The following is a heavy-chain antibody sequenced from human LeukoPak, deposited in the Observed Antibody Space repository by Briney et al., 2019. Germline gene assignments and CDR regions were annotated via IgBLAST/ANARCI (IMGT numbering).Heavy chain of an antibody. CDR1: GFTFSSYG. D-gene: IGHD5-24*01. CDR2: IRYDGSNK. V-gene: IGHV3-30*02. J-gene: IGHJ6*02. Sequence: GGSLRLSCAASGFTFSSYGMHWVRQAPGKGLEWVAFIRYDGSNKYYADSVKGRFTISRDNSKNTLYLQMNSLRAEDTAVYYCARDFSMATISNYYYYGMDVWGQGTTVTVSS. CDR3: ARDFSMATISNYYYYGMDV.